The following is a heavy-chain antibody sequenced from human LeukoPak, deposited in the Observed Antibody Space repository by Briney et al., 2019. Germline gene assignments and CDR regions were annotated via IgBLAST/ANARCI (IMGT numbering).Heavy chain of an antibody. CDR2: ISGSGGST. CDR1: GFTFSSYA. V-gene: IGHV3-23*01. CDR3: AKDMGLGQWLSHYYYYYGMDV. J-gene: IGHJ6*02. Sequence: GGSLRLSCAASGFTFSSYAMSWVRQAPGKGLEWVSAISGSGGSTYYADSVKGRFTISRDNSKNTLYLQMNSLRAEDTAVYYCAKDMGLGQWLSHYYYYYGMDVWGQGTTVTVSS. D-gene: IGHD6-19*01.